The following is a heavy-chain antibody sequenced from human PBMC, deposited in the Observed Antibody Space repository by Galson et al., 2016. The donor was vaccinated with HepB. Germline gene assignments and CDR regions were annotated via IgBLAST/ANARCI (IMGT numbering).Heavy chain of an antibody. Sequence: SLRLSCAASGFTLSKYHMHWVRQAPGPGLEWVALSFHDEDYTTNPDSVKGRFPISRDNTKGTIYLHMNSLRDEDTAVYYCTREANDAFDIWGQGTMVTVSS. V-gene: IGHV3-30-3*01. CDR1: GFTLSKYH. CDR3: TREANDAFDI. CDR2: SFHDEDYT. J-gene: IGHJ3*02.